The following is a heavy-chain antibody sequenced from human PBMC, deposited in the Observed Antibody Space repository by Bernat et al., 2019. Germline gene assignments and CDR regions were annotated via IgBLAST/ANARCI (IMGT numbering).Heavy chain of an antibody. V-gene: IGHV4-34*01. J-gene: IGHJ3*02. Sequence: QVQLQQWGAGLLKPSETLSLTCAVYGGSFSGYYWSWIRQPPGKGLEWIGEINHSGSTNYNPSLKSRVTISVDTSKNQFSLKLSSVTAVDTAVYYCARGTVASPVGAFDIWGQGTMVTVSS. CDR3: ARGTVASPVGAFDI. CDR2: INHSGST. D-gene: IGHD6-19*01. CDR1: GGSFSGYY.